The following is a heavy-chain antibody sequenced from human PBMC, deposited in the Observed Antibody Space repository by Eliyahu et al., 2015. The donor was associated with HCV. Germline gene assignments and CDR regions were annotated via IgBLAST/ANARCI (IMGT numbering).Heavy chain of an antibody. V-gene: IGHV1-46*01. CDR3: ARDSRITIFGVVIRYYYYYGMDV. CDR1: GYTFTSYY. CDR2: INPSGGST. J-gene: IGHJ6*02. Sequence: QVQLVQSGAEVKKPGASVKVSCKASGYTFTSYYMHWXRQAPGQGLEWMGIINPSGGSTSYAQKFQGRVTMTRDTSTSTVYMELSSLRSEDTAVYYCARDSRITIFGVVIRYYYYYGMDVWGQGTTVTVSS. D-gene: IGHD3-3*01.